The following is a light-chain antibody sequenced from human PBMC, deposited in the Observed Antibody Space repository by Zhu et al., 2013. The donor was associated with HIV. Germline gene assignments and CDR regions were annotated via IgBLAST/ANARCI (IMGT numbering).Light chain of an antibody. J-gene: IGLJ2*01. CDR1: NIDTNS. Sequence: SYVLTQPPSVSVAPGKTARIPCGGNNIDTNSVHWYQQKPGQAPILVVYDDSDRPSGIPERFSGSNSGNTATLTISRVEAGDEAAYYCQVWDSSSYVVFGGGTKLTVL. CDR3: QVWDSSSYVV. V-gene: IGLV3-21*03. CDR2: DDS.